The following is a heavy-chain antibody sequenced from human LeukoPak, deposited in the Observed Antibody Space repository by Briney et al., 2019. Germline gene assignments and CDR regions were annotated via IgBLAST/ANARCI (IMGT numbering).Heavy chain of an antibody. V-gene: IGHV3-74*01. Sequence: GGSLRLSGAASGFTFSGYLMHWVRQPPGKGLVWVSRINTDGSNTGYADSVKGRFTISRDNAKNTLYLQMNSLRAEDTAVYYCARGPFDIWGQGTMVTVSS. CDR1: GFTFSGYL. J-gene: IGHJ3*02. CDR2: INTDGSNT. CDR3: ARGPFDI.